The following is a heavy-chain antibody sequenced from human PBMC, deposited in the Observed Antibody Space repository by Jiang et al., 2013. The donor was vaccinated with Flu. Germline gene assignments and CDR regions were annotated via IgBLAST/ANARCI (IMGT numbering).Heavy chain of an antibody. CDR3: ARSSWGYSXGPFEY. D-gene: IGHD5-24*01. Sequence: VQLVESGAEVKKPGSSVKVSCKSSGGSFSSFAINWVRQAPGQGLEWMGGVNPIFGTTDYAQKFQGRVTIVADRSTSTAYMDLSSLRSEDTAVYYCARSSWGYSXGPFEYWGQGTLVTVSS. CDR1: GGSFSSFA. V-gene: IGHV1-69*06. CDR2: VNPIFGTT. J-gene: IGHJ4*02.